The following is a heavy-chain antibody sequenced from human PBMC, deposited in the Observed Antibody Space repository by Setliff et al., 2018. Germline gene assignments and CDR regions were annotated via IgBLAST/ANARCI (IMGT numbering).Heavy chain of an antibody. J-gene: IGHJ4*02. CDR2: IKQDGSEK. CDR3: ASTQRGTSSEC. V-gene: IGHV3-7*03. CDR1: GFTLRSYW. Sequence: GGFLRLSCAASGFTLRSYWMSWVRQAPGKGLEWVANIKQDGSEKYYVDSVKGRFTISRDNAKNSLYLQMNSLRAEDTAVYYCASTQRGTSSECWGQGTLVTVSS. D-gene: IGHD6-6*01.